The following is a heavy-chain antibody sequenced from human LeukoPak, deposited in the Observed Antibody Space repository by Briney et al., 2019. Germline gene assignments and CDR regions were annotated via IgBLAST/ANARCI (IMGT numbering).Heavy chain of an antibody. CDR2: IKTDGSTT. V-gene: IGHV3-74*01. D-gene: IGHD2-8*02. Sequence: GGSLRLSCAASGFTFNSYWMHWLRQTPGKGLVWVSHIKTDGSTTNYADSVRGRFTISRDNAKNTLYLQMNSLRAEDTAVYYCASDGVSGAPDYWGQGTLFTVSS. CDR1: GFTFNSYW. J-gene: IGHJ4*02. CDR3: ASDGVSGAPDY.